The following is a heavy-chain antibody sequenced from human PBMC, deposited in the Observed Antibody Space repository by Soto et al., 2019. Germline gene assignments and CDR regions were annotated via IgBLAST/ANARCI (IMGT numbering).Heavy chain of an antibody. CDR1: GFTFSSYS. Sequence: EVQLVESGGGLVKPGGSLRLSCAASGFTFSSYSMNWVRQAPGKGLEWVSSISSSSSYIYYADSVKGRFTISRDNAKNSLYLQKNTLRAEDTAVYYCARDSGPKSPAYYYYYMDVWGKGTTVTVSS. CDR3: ARDSGPKSPAYYYYYMDV. V-gene: IGHV3-21*01. J-gene: IGHJ6*03. CDR2: ISSSSSYI.